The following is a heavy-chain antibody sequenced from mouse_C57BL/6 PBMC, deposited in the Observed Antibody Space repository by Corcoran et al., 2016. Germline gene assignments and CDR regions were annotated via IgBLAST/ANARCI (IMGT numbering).Heavy chain of an antibody. V-gene: IGHV9-3*01. CDR3: ARYYGVDYYYAMDY. Sequence: QIQLVQSGPELKKPGETVKISCKASGYTFTTYGMSWVKQAPGKGLKWMGWINTYSGVPTYADDFKGRFAFSLETSASTAYLQINNLKNEDTATYFCARYYGVDYYYAMDYWGQGTSVTVSS. CDR1: GYTFTTYG. CDR2: INTYSGVP. J-gene: IGHJ4*01. D-gene: IGHD1-1*02.